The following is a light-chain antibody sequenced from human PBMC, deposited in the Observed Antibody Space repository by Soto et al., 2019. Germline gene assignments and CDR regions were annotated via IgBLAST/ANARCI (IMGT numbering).Light chain of an antibody. CDR3: QQYRSSLT. CDR2: GAS. J-gene: IGKJ4*01. CDR1: QSVTRSQ. V-gene: IGKV3-20*01. Sequence: EVELMQSPGTLALSPGEIATLSCRASQSVTRSQLAWYQHTPGQAPRLLMSGASSRATGSPDRFSGSESETDFPLTLSPLLPDDFAIYYCQQYRSSLTLCGGATVDTK.